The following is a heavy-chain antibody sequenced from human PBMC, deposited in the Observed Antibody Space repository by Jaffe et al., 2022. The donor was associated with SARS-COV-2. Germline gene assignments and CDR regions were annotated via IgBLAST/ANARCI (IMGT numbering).Heavy chain of an antibody. D-gene: IGHD6-13*01. Sequence: QVQLVQSGAEVKKPGASVKVSCKASGYTLTSYYMHWVRQAPGQGLEWMGIINPSGDSTSYAQRFQGRVTMTRDTSTSTVYMELSSLRSEDTAVYYCARARGLGGSSWAPFDYWGQGTLVTVSS. CDR2: INPSGDST. V-gene: IGHV1-46*01. CDR1: GYTLTSYY. CDR3: ARARGLGGSSWAPFDY. J-gene: IGHJ4*02.